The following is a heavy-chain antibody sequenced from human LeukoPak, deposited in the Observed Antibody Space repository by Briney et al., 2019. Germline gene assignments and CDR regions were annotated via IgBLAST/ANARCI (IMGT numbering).Heavy chain of an antibody. CDR3: ARILTPNPRGYFDL. CDR2: ISAGGDTT. J-gene: IGHJ2*01. V-gene: IGHV3-23*01. D-gene: IGHD2-8*01. CDR1: GFNFSNYA. Sequence: GGSLRLSCAASGFNFSNYAMSWVRQAPGKGLEWVSGISAGGDTTYYADSVKGRFTISRDLSKNTLYLQMNSLRAEDTALYYCARILTPNPRGYFDLWGRGTLVTVSS.